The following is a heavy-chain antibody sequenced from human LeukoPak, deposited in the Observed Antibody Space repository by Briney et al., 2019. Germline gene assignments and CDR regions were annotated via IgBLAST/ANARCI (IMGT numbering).Heavy chain of an antibody. Sequence: SETLSLTCTVSGGSISSYYWSWLRQPAGKGLEWIGRIYTSGSTNYNPSLKSRVTMSVDTSKNQFSLKLSSVTAADTAVYYCARGIDSTYHRVFDYWGQGTLVTVSS. CDR1: GGSISSYY. CDR3: ARGIDSTYHRVFDY. J-gene: IGHJ4*02. V-gene: IGHV4-4*07. CDR2: IYTSGST. D-gene: IGHD1-1*01.